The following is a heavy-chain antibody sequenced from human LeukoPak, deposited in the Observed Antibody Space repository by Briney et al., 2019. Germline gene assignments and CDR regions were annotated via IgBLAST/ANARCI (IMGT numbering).Heavy chain of an antibody. V-gene: IGHV1-69*04. CDR2: FIPVLNIT. Sequence: SVQVSCKTSGGTFSTSAITWVRQAPGQGLEWMGRFIPVLNITTYAQRFQGRVTITADTSTSTVYMELSSLRSEETAVYYCARDQGLTAPPPYGLDVWGQGTTVIVSS. CDR3: ARDQGLTAPPPYGLDV. J-gene: IGHJ6*02. CDR1: GGTFSTSA. D-gene: IGHD5-18*01.